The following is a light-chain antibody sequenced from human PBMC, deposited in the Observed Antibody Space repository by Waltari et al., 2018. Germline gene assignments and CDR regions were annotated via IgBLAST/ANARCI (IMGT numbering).Light chain of an antibody. Sequence: YDLAQPFSVSVSPGQTATITCSGDVLTEKYVRWFQQRPGQAPTWILYKDTERPSGISERFSGSSAGSTVTLTIRVALLEDEADYHCHAAADNNWFFGGGTKLTVL. CDR2: KDT. CDR3: HAAADNNWF. CDR1: VLTEKY. J-gene: IGLJ2*01. V-gene: IGLV3-27*01.